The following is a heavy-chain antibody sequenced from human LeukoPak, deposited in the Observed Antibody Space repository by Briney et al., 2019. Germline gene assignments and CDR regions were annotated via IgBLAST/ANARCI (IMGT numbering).Heavy chain of an antibody. CDR3: AGYQRTGLSATGLDY. CDR1: GGSINNNY. J-gene: IGHJ4*02. V-gene: IGHV4-59*01. D-gene: IGHD2-2*01. Sequence: SETLSLTCTVSGGSINNNYWSWIRQPPGKGLEWIGYVYYSGSTKYSPSLKGRVTMSVDTSKNQFSLRLSSLTAADAAVYYCAGYQRTGLSATGLDYWGQGTLVTVPS. CDR2: VYYSGST.